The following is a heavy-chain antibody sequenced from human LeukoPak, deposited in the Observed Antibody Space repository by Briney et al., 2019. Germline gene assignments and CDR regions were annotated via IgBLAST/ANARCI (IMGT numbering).Heavy chain of an antibody. D-gene: IGHD1-7*01. CDR1: GGTFSSYA. J-gene: IGHJ4*02. CDR3: GGGYNWNYGVDY. CDR2: IIPIFGTA. V-gene: IGHV1-69*13. Sequence: ASVKVSCKASGGTFSSYAISSVRQAPGQGLEWMGGIIPIFGTANSAQKFQGRVTITADESTSTAYMELSSLRSEDTAVYYCGGGYNWNYGVDYWGQGTLVTVSS.